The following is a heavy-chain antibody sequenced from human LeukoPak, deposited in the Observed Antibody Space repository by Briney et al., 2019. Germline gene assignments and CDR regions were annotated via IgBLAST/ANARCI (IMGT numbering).Heavy chain of an antibody. CDR2: IYYSGST. V-gene: IGHV4-59*01. CDR1: GGSISSYY. J-gene: IGHJ3*02. Sequence: PSETLSLTCTVSGGSISSYYWSWIRQPPGKGLEWIGYIYYSGSTNYNPSLKSRVTISVDTSKNQFSLKLSSVTAADTGVYYCARARAAAGHTPMPDAFDIWGQGTMVTVSS. D-gene: IGHD6-13*01. CDR3: ARARAAAGHTPMPDAFDI.